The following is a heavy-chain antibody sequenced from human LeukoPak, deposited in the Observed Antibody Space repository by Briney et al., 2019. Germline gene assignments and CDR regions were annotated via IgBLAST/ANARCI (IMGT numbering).Heavy chain of an antibody. CDR1: GGSISSYY. CDR2: TYTSGST. D-gene: IGHD1-26*01. V-gene: IGHV4-4*07. J-gene: IGHJ4*02. CDR3: ARAAGAAFDY. Sequence: KPSETLSLTCTVSGGSISSYYWSWIRQPAGKGLEWIGRTYTSGSTNYNPSLRSRVTISVDTSKNQFSLKLTSVTAADTAMYYCARAAGAAFDYWGQGTLVTVSS.